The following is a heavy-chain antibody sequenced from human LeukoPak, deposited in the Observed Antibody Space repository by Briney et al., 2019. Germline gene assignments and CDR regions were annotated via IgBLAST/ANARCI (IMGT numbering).Heavy chain of an antibody. CDR3: ARANIVVVVAATREPPDY. D-gene: IGHD2-15*01. J-gene: IGHJ4*02. CDR1: GYTFTSYD. V-gene: IGHV1-8*01. Sequence: ASVKVSCKASGYTFTSYDINWVRQATGQGLEWMGWMNPNSGNTGYAQKFQGRVTITRNTSISTAYMELGSLRSEDTAVYYCARANIVVVVAATREPPDYWGQGTLVTVSS. CDR2: MNPNSGNT.